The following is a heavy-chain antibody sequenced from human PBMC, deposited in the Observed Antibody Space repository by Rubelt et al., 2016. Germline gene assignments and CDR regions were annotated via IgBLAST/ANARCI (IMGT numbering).Heavy chain of an antibody. CDR3: ATGYSSGWYVAY. Sequence: QVQLVQSGAEVKKPGASVKVSCKASGYTFTSYAMHWVRQAPGQRLEWMGWINAGNGNTKYSQKFQGRDTITRDTSAGTAYMELSSLRSEDTAIYYCATGYSSGWYVAYWGQGTLVTVSS. D-gene: IGHD6-19*01. V-gene: IGHV1-3*01. J-gene: IGHJ4*02. CDR2: INAGNGNT. CDR1: GYTFTSYA.